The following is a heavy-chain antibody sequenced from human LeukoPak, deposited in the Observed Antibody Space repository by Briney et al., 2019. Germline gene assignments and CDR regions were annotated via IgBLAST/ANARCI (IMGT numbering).Heavy chain of an antibody. D-gene: IGHD3-16*01. CDR2: IYYSGSS. J-gene: IGHJ4*02. CDR3: ARVESAYAEFGGGYYFDY. CDR1: GGSISSSSYY. Sequence: SETLSLACTVSGGSISSSSYYWGWIRQTPGKGLEWFGSIYYSGSSYYNPSLKSRVTISVDTSKNQFSLKLSSVTAADTAVYYCARVESAYAEFGGGYYFDYWGQGTLVTVSS. V-gene: IGHV4-39*07.